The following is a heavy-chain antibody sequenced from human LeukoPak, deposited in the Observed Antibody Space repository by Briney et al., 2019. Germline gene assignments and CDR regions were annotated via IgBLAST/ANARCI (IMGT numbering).Heavy chain of an antibody. D-gene: IGHD3-22*01. J-gene: IGHJ4*02. CDR1: GGSINNYY. V-gene: IGHV4-59*08. CDR2: IYYSGTT. Sequence: PSETLSLTCTVSGGSINNYYWSWIRQPPGKRLEWIGYIYYSGTTNYNPSLKSRVTISVDTSKNQFSPKLSSVTAADTAVYYCARHANFYDSSGYYHYFFDYWGQGTPVTASS. CDR3: ARHANFYDSSGYYHYFFDY.